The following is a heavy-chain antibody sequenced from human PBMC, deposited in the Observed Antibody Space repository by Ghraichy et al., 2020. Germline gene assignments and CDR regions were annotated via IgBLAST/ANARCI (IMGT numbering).Heavy chain of an antibody. D-gene: IGHD2-15*01. J-gene: IGHJ5*02. V-gene: IGHV1-2*06. CDR3: ATGVAATSFNWFDP. CDR1: GYTFTGYY. CDR2: INPNSGGT. Sequence: ASVKVSCKASGYTFTGYYMHWVRQAPGQGLEWMGRINPNSGGTNYAQKFQGRVTMTRDTSISTAYMELSRLRSDDTAVYYCATGVAATSFNWFDPWGQGTLVTGSS.